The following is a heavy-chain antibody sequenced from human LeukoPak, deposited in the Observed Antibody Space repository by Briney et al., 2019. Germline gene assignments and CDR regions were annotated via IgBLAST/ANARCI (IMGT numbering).Heavy chain of an antibody. V-gene: IGHV1-46*01. D-gene: IGHD3-10*01. Sequence: VSVKVSCKASGYTFTSYYMHWVRQAPGQGLEWMGIINPSGGSTSYAQKFQGRVTMTRDTSTSTVYMELGSLRSEDTAVYYCARGYYGSGSPYYFDYWGQGTLVTVSS. J-gene: IGHJ4*02. CDR3: ARGYYGSGSPYYFDY. CDR1: GYTFTSYY. CDR2: INPSGGST.